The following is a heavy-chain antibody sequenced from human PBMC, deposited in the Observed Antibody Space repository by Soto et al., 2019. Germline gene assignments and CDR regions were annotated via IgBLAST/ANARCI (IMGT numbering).Heavy chain of an antibody. CDR3: AKARPSGGYYYVEAFDV. D-gene: IGHD3-22*01. CDR1: GFTFSNYA. V-gene: IGHV3-23*01. CDR2: VSSTGTSP. Sequence: PGGSLRLSCSASGFTFSNYAMSWVRQSPGKGLEWVSGVSSTGTSPYYAGSVQGRFTISRDNSKNMFYLQMKSLRAEDTAIYCCAKARPSGGYYYVEAFDVWGQGTMVTVSS. J-gene: IGHJ3*01.